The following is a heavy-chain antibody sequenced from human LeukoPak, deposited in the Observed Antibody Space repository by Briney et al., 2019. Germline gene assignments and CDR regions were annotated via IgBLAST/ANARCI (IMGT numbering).Heavy chain of an antibody. V-gene: IGHV3-48*03. J-gene: IGHJ4*02. CDR1: GFTFSSYE. D-gene: IGHD3-10*01. CDR2: ISTSGSPI. Sequence: GGSLRLSCAASGFTFSSYEMNWVRQAPGKGLEWISYISTSGSPIYYADSVKGRFTISRDNAKNSLYLQMNSQRAEDTAVYYCARGSYGSGARYDYWGQGTLVTVSS. CDR3: ARGSYGSGARYDY.